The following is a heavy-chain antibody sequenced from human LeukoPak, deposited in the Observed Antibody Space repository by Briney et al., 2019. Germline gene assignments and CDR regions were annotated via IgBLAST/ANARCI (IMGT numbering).Heavy chain of an antibody. V-gene: IGHV4-61*02. J-gene: IGHJ4*02. CDR3: ARDTGYYFGSGNYLYYFDY. CDR1: GGSISSGSYY. Sequence: SETLSLTCTVSGGSISSGSYYWSWIRQPAGKGLEWIGRMYTSGSTNYNPSLKSRVTMSVDTSKNQFSLKLSSVTAADTAVYYCARDTGYYFGSGNYLYYFDYWGQGTLVTVSS. CDR2: MYTSGST. D-gene: IGHD3-10*01.